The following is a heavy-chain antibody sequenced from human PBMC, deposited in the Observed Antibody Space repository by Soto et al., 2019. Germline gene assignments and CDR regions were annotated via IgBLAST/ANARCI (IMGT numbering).Heavy chain of an antibody. CDR1: GGTFSSCA. D-gene: IGHD6-19*01. CDR3: ARHSSSSGWYNY. CDR2: IIPIFGTA. Sequence: ASVKVSCKASGGTFSSCAISWVRQAPGQGLEWMGGIIPIFGTANYAQKFQGRVTITADESTSTAYMELSSLRSEDTAVYYCARHSSSSGWYNYWGQGTLVTVSS. J-gene: IGHJ4*02. V-gene: IGHV1-69*13.